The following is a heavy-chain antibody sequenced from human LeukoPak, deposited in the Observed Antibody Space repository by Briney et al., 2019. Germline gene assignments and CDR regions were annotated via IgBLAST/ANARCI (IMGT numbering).Heavy chain of an antibody. D-gene: IGHD1-1*01. V-gene: IGHV3-64*01. CDR1: GFTFSDYA. CDR3: ARDSVKNQLEPFWFDY. J-gene: IGHJ4*02. Sequence: GGSLRLSCAASGFTFSDYAMHWVRQAPGKGLEFVSGISNSGENPHYANSVKGRFTISRDNSKNTLYLQMGSLKTEDTAVYYCARDSVKNQLEPFWFDYWGQGTLVTVSS. CDR2: ISNSGENP.